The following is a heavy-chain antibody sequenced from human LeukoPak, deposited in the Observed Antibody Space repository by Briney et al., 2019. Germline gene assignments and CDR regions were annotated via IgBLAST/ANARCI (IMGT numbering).Heavy chain of an antibody. CDR3: ARDRWVRGVTINIDY. J-gene: IGHJ4*02. Sequence: ASVKVSCKASGYTFTSYGISWVRQAPGQGLEWMGWISAYNGNTNYAQKLQGRVTMTTDTSTSTAYMELRSRRSDDTAVYYCARDRWVRGVTINIDYWGQGTLVTVSS. D-gene: IGHD3-10*01. CDR2: ISAYNGNT. CDR1: GYTFTSYG. V-gene: IGHV1-18*01.